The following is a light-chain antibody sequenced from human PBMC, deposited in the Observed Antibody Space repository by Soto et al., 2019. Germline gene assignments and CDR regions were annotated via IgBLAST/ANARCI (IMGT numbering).Light chain of an antibody. V-gene: IGLV2-14*03. CDR1: SSDVGGFNS. CDR2: DVV. J-gene: IGLJ1*01. CDR3: SSYTSSSTYV. Sequence: QSVLTQPASVSGSPGQSITISCTGTSSDVGGFNSVSWYQLRPGTAPKLILYDVVNRPSGVSYRFSGSKSGNTASLTISGLQAEDEAEYYCSSYTSSSTYVFGTGTKVTVL.